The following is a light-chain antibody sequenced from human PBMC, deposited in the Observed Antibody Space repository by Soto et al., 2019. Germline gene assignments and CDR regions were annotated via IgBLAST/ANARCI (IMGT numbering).Light chain of an antibody. CDR2: DAS. Sequence: LPMTPSPRSLSPYLVHRFPITFRASQPSSSWVSWYHQKPGKAPKLLIYDASNLESGVPSRFSGSGSGTEFTLTISSLQPEDFGIYYCQQYANYWTLGQGTKVDIK. CDR1: QPSSSW. J-gene: IGKJ1*01. V-gene: IGKV1-5*01. CDR3: QQYANYWT.